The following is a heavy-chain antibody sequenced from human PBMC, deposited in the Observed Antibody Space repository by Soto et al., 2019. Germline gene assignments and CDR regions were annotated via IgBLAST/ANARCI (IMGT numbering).Heavy chain of an antibody. CDR2: ISGSGDRT. Sequence: GGSLRLSCAASVCTFSTSVMSLVRQAPGKGLQWVSSISGSGDRTYYADSVKGRFTVSRDNSKNTLYLDMNTVTADDTALYYCTWSLVARDAFDEWGQGTMVTVSS. J-gene: IGHJ3*01. D-gene: IGHD5-12*01. V-gene: IGHV3-23*01. CDR1: VCTFSTSV. CDR3: TWSLVARDAFDE.